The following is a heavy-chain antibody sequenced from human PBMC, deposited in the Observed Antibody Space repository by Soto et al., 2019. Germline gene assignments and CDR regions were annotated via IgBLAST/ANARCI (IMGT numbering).Heavy chain of an antibody. D-gene: IGHD2-8*01. Sequence: PSETLSLTCTFSGGSISSYYWSWIRQPPGKGLEWIGYIYYSGSTNYNPSLKSRVTISVDTSKNQFSLKLSSVTAADTAVYYCARDIMGTNYYYYGMDVWGQGTTVTVS. CDR1: GGSISSYY. J-gene: IGHJ6*02. V-gene: IGHV4-59*01. CDR2: IYYSGST. CDR3: ARDIMGTNYYYYGMDV.